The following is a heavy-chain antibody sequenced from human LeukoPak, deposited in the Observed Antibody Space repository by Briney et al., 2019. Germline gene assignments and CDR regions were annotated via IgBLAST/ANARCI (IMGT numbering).Heavy chain of an antibody. V-gene: IGHV3-33*01. CDR2: IWSDGSVK. D-gene: IGHD1-26*01. Sequence: GGSLRLSCAASGFTFSNYAMHWVRQAPGKGLEWVAAIWSDGSVKYYVDSVKGRFTVSRDNSKNTLYLQVNSLRAEDTALYYCARGGSSNVGFFDFWGQGTLVTVSS. CDR1: GFTFSNYA. CDR3: ARGGSSNVGFFDF. J-gene: IGHJ4*02.